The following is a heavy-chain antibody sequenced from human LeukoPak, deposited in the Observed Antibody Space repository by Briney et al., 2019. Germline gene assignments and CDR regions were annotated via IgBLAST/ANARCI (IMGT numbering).Heavy chain of an antibody. D-gene: IGHD3-3*01. V-gene: IGHV4-4*07. CDR2: IYTSGST. CDR3: ARDQRWVTIFGVAKKEDAFDI. J-gene: IGHJ3*02. Sequence: PSGTLSLTCTVSGGSISSYYWSWIRQPAGKGLEWIGRIYTSGSTNYNPSLKSRVTMSVDTSKNQFSLKLSSVTAADTAVYYCARDQRWVTIFGVAKKEDAFDIWGQGTMVTVSS. CDR1: GGSISSYY.